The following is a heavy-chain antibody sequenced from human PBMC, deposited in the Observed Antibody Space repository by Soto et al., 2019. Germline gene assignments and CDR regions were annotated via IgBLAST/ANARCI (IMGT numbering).Heavy chain of an antibody. Sequence: GASVKVSCKASGGTFSSYAISWVRQAPGQGLEWMGGIIPIFGTANYAQKFQGRVTITADESTSTAYMELSSLRSEDTAVYYCATHPYDPQRAWYYYYYGMDVWGQGTTVTVSS. D-gene: IGHD3-3*01. CDR3: ATHPYDPQRAWYYYYYGMDV. CDR2: IIPIFGTA. CDR1: GGTFSSYA. V-gene: IGHV1-69*13. J-gene: IGHJ6*02.